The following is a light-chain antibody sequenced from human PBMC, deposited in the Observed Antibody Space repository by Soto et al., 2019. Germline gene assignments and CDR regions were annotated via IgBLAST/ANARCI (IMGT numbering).Light chain of an antibody. J-gene: IGLJ2*01. CDR2: LEGSGSY. V-gene: IGLV4-60*02. CDR1: SGHSTYI. Sequence: QPVLTQSSSASASLGSSVKLTCTLSSGHSTYIIAWHQQQPGKAPRYLMKLEGSGSYNKGSGIPDRFSGSSSGADRYLTISNLQFEDEADYYCETWDTNVVVFGGGTKVIVL. CDR3: ETWDTNVVV.